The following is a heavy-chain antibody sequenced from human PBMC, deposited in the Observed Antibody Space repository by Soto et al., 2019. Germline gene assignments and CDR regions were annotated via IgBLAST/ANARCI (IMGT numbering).Heavy chain of an antibody. CDR1: GYTFTSYY. J-gene: IGHJ5*02. D-gene: IGHD5-12*01. CDR2: INPSGGST. Sequence: QVQLVQSGAEVKKPGASVKVSCKASGYTFTSYYMHWVRQAPGQGLEWMGIINPSGGSTSYAQKFQGRVTMNRDTSTSTVYMELSSLRSEDTAVYYCARDRGNSGYDSGWFDPWGQGTLVTVSS. V-gene: IGHV1-46*01. CDR3: ARDRGNSGYDSGWFDP.